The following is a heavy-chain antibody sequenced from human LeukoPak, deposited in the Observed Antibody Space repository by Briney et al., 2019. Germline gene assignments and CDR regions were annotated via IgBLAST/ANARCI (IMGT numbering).Heavy chain of an antibody. CDR3: ASRPVSSGYYLH. CDR1: GFTVSSNY. Sequence: GGSLRLSCAASGFTVSSNYMSWVRQAPGKGLERVSVIYSGGSTYYADSVKGRFTISGDNSKNTLYLQMNSLRAEDTAVYYCASRPVSSGYYLHWGQGTLVTVSS. D-gene: IGHD3-22*01. V-gene: IGHV3-53*01. CDR2: IYSGGST. J-gene: IGHJ4*02.